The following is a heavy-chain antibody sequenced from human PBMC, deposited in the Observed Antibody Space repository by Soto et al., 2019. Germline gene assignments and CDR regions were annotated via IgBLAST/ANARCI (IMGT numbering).Heavy chain of an antibody. CDR1: RASISSSSYF. Sequence: SETLSLTCIVSRASISSSSYFWAWIRQPPGKGLEWIGSLSYSGNTYYNASLKSRVSISVDTSKNQFSLKLSSVTAADTAVYYCARLSYYDYLTGYYTFDLWGHGTLVTVSS. CDR2: LSYSGNT. D-gene: IGHD3-9*01. J-gene: IGHJ4*01. CDR3: ARLSYYDYLTGYYTFDL. V-gene: IGHV4-39*01.